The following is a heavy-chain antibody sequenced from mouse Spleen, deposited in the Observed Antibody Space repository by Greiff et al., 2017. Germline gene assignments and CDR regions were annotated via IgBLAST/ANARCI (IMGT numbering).Heavy chain of an antibody. D-gene: IGHD2-1*01. CDR1: GFSLTDYG. Sequence: VKLVESGPGLVAPSQSLSITCTVSGFSLTDYGVSWIRQPPGKGLEWLGVIWGGGSTYYNSALKSRLSISKDNSKSQVFLKMNSLQTDDTAMYYCAKQGDYGNYNAMDYWGQGTSVTVSS. CDR2: IWGGGST. CDR3: AKQGDYGNYNAMDY. V-gene: IGHV2-6-5*01. J-gene: IGHJ4*01.